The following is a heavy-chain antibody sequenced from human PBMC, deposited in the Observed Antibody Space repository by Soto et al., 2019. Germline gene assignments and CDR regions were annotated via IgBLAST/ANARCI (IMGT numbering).Heavy chain of an antibody. CDR3: ARERGGVATIWSREPFDY. Sequence: ASVKVSCKASGYTFTSYGISWVRQAPGQGLEWMGWISAYNGNTNYAQKLQGRVTMTTDTSTSTAYMELRSLRSDDTAVYYCARERGGVATIWSREPFDYSGQATLVTVSS. V-gene: IGHV1-18*01. D-gene: IGHD5-12*01. CDR2: ISAYNGNT. J-gene: IGHJ4*02. CDR1: GYTFTSYG.